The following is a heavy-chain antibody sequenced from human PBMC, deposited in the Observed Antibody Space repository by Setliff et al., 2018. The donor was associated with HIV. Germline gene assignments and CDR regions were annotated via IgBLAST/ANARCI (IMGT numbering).Heavy chain of an antibody. Sequence: SETLSLTCAVHGGPFSGYYWSWIRQPPGKGLEWIGEINHSGSTNYNPSLKSRVTISVDTSKNQSSLKLSSVTAADTAVYYCARDDYGGNAPFDYWGQGTLVTVSS. J-gene: IGHJ4*02. CDR1: GGPFSGYY. V-gene: IGHV4-34*01. D-gene: IGHD4-17*01. CDR3: ARDDYGGNAPFDY. CDR2: INHSGST.